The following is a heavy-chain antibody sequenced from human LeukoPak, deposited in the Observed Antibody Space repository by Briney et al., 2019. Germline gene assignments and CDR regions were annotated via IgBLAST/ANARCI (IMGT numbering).Heavy chain of an antibody. CDR3: ARARWQLVPYFDS. CDR2: INPNSGGT. J-gene: IGHJ4*02. D-gene: IGHD6-6*01. Sequence: ASVKVSCKASGYTFTDYYMHLVRQAPGQGLEWMGWINPNSGGTNFAQKFQGRVAMTRDTSISTAYMELGSLRSDDTAAYYCARARWQLVPYFDSWGQGTLVTVSS. V-gene: IGHV1-2*02. CDR1: GYTFTDYY.